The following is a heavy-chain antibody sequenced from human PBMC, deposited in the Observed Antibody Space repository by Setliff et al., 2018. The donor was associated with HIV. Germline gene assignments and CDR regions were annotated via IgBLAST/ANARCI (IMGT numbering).Heavy chain of an antibody. J-gene: IGHJ6*04. V-gene: IGHV1-2*06. CDR2: INPNSGGT. CDR1: GYTFNGYY. Sequence: WASVKVSCKASGYTFNGYYMHWVRQAPGQGLEWMGRINPNSGGTKYGQKFQGRVTMTRDTSMSTAYMELNRLISDDTAVYYCARGWATGADSSPLDVWGKGTTVTVSS. D-gene: IGHD6-19*01. CDR3: ARGWATGADSSPLDV.